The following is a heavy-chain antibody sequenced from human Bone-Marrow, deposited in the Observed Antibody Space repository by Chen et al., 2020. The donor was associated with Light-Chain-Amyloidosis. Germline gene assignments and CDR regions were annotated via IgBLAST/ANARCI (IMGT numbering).Heavy chain of an antibody. J-gene: IGHJ4*02. CDR2: IYPDDSDA. V-gene: IGHV5-51*01. CDR3: ARRRDGYNFVY. Sequence: EVQLEQSGPEVKKPGESLKISCKGSGYTFPNYWIGWVRQMPGKGLGWRGVIYPDDSDARYSPAVEGQVTISADKSSTTAYLQWRSLKASDTAMYYCARRRDGYNFVYWGQGTLVTVSS. CDR1: GYTFPNYW. D-gene: IGHD5-12*01.